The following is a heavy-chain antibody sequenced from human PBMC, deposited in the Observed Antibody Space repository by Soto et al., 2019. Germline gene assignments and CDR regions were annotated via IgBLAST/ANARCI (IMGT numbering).Heavy chain of an antibody. CDR1: GGSISSYY. D-gene: IGHD2-15*01. V-gene: IGHV4-59*01. J-gene: IGHJ6*02. Sequence: SETLSLTCTVSGGSISSYYWSWIRQPPGKGLEWIGYIYYSGSTNYNPSLKSRVTISVDTSKNQFSLKLSSVTAADTAVYYCARESHWGCSGGSCHPDSRHYYYYGMDVWGQGTTVTVSS. CDR3: ARESHWGCSGGSCHPDSRHYYYYGMDV. CDR2: IYYSGST.